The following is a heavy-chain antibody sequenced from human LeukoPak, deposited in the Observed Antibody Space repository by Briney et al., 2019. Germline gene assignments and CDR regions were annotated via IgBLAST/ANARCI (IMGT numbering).Heavy chain of an antibody. V-gene: IGHV4-61*02. D-gene: IGHD6-19*01. CDR2: IYTSGST. CDR1: GGSISSGSYY. CDR3: ARGIGSGWYGGRLNLDY. Sequence: SETLSLTCTVSGGSISSGSYYWSWIRQPAGKGLEWIGRIYTSGSTNYNPSLKSRVTISVDTSKNQFSLKLSSVTAADTAVYYCARGIGSGWYGGRLNLDYRGQGTLVTVSS. J-gene: IGHJ4*02.